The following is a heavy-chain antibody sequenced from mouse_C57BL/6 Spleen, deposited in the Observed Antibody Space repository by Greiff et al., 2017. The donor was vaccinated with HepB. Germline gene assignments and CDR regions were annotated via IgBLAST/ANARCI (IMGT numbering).Heavy chain of an antibody. J-gene: IGHJ3*01. CDR1: GFTFSDYG. D-gene: IGHD1-1*01. V-gene: IGHV5-17*01. CDR3: AREEDGSSYGFAY. Sequence: EVKLQESGGGLVKPGGSLKLSCAASGFTFSDYGMHWVRQAPEKGLEWVAYISSGSSTIYYADTVKGRFTISRDNAKNTLFLQMTSLRSEDTAMYYCAREEDGSSYGFAYWGQGTLVTVSA. CDR2: ISSGSSTI.